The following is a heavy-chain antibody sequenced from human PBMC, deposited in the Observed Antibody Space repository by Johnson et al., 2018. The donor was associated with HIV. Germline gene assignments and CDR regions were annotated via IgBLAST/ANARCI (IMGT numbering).Heavy chain of an antibody. Sequence: VQLVESGGGVVQPGRSLRLSCAASGFTFDDYGMSWVRQAPGKGLEWVSGINWNGGSTGYADSVKGRFTISRDNAKNSLYLQMNSLRAEDTALYYCTRDRGYGDAFDIWGQGTMVTVSS. D-gene: IGHD3-10*01. J-gene: IGHJ3*02. CDR1: GFTFDDYG. CDR3: TRDRGYGDAFDI. CDR2: INWNGGST. V-gene: IGHV3-20*04.